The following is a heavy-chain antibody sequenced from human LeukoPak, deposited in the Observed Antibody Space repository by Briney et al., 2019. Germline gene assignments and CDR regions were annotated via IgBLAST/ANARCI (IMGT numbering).Heavy chain of an antibody. CDR1: GFTFSHYW. J-gene: IGHJ4*02. CDR3: AKDARRTFGLSSGLYRGSYYFDY. CDR2: IYNDGSST. Sequence: PGGSLRLSCAASGFTFSHYWMHWVRQAPGKGLVWVSRIYNDGSSTSYADSVKGRFTISRDNAKSTLYLQMNSLRAEDTAVYYCAKDARRTFGLSSGLYRGSYYFDYWGQGTLVTVSS. D-gene: IGHD6-19*01. V-gene: IGHV3-74*01.